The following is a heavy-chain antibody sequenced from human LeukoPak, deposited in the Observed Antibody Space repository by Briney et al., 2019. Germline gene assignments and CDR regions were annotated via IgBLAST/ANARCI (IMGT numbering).Heavy chain of an antibody. V-gene: IGHV3-15*01. CDR3: TPFVVFCSDGSCFTGYFDS. CDR1: GLTLSDAW. Sequence: PGGSLRLSCGDPGLTLSDAWMAWVRQVPGKGLEWVGHIKRKTGGGTTDYAAPVKGRFSISRDDSKDILYLEMPSLQAEDIAVYYCTPFVVFCSDGSCFTGYFDSWGQGTLVTVSS. D-gene: IGHD2-15*01. J-gene: IGHJ4*02. CDR2: IKRKTGGGTT.